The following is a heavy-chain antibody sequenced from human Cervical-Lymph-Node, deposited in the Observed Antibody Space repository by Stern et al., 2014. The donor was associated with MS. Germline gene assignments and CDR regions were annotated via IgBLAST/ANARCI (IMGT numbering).Heavy chain of an antibody. V-gene: IGHV3-33*01. CDR1: GLTFSSHG. J-gene: IGHJ4*02. CDR3: VAYSSGDNINY. CDR2: IWYDGRNE. Sequence: QVQLVESGGGVVQPGRSLKLSCVASGLTFSSHGMDWVRQAPGKGLEWVAVIWYDGRNEKYVDSVKGRFTISRDTSTGTLYLQSHSLRAEDTAVYYCVAYSSGDNINYWGQGTLVTVSS. D-gene: IGHD6-19*01.